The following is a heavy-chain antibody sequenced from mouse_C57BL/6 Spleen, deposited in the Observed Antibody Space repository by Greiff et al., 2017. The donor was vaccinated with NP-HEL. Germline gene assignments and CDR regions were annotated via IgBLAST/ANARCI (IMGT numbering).Heavy chain of an antibody. CDR2: ISYDGSN. D-gene: IGHD4-1*01. J-gene: IGHJ2*01. Sequence: VQLQQSGPGLVKPSQSLSLTCSVTGYSITSGYYWNWIRQFPGNKLEWMGYISYDGSNNYNPSLKNRISITRDTSKNQFFLKLNSVTTEDTATYYCASDLGYFDYWGQGTTLTVSS. CDR3: ASDLGYFDY. CDR1: GYSITSGYY. V-gene: IGHV3-6*01.